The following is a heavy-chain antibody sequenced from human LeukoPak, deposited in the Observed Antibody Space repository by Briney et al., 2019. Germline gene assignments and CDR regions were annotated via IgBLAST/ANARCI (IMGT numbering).Heavy chain of an antibody. D-gene: IGHD5-18*01. CDR2: ISSSGSNK. CDR1: GFTFSSYS. J-gene: IGHJ4*02. Sequence: GGSLRPSCAASGFTFSSYSMNWVRQAPGKGLEWVSYISSSGSNKYYADSVKGRFTISRDSAKNSLYLQMNSLRAEDTAIYYCARDQVLAGGYSYGALDYWGQGTLVTVSS. V-gene: IGHV3-48*04. CDR3: ARDQVLAGGYSYGALDY.